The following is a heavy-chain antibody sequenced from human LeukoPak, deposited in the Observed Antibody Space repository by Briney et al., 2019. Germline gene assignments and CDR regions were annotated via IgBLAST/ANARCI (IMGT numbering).Heavy chain of an antibody. J-gene: IGHJ4*02. CDR1: GGTFSSYD. CDR2: MNPNTGNT. D-gene: IGHD3-10*01. V-gene: IGHV1-8*02. Sequence: ASVKVSCKASGGTFSSYDINWVRQATGQGLEWMGWMNPNTGNTGYAQKFQGRVTMTRNTSISTAYMELSSLRSEDTAVYYCARGTLWFGESYMDYWGQGTLVTVSS. CDR3: ARGTLWFGESYMDY.